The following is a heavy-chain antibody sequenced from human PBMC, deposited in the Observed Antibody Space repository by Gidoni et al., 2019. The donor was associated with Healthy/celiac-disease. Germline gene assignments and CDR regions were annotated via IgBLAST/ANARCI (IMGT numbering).Heavy chain of an antibody. J-gene: IGHJ5*02. CDR3: ARGVYYDSSGPTYNWFDP. V-gene: IGHV4-34*01. CDR2: IKHSGST. Sequence: QVQLQQWGAGLLKPSETLSLTCAVYGVSFCGYYWSWIRQPPGKGPEWIGEIKHSGSTNYNPSLKSRVTISVDTSKNQFSLKLSSVTAADTAVYYCARGVYYDSSGPTYNWFDPWGQGTLVTVSS. CDR1: GVSFCGYY. D-gene: IGHD3-22*01.